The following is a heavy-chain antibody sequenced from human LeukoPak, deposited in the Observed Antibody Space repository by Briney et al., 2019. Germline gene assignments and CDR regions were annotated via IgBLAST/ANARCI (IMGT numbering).Heavy chain of an antibody. Sequence: XXVRQAPGXGREGMGGFDPEDGETIYAQKFQGRVTMTEDTSTDTAYMELSSLRSEDTAVYYCATDRGNYYDSSGYPLDYWGQGTLVTVSS. CDR3: ATDRGNYYDSSGYPLDY. CDR2: FDPEDGET. D-gene: IGHD3-22*01. J-gene: IGHJ4*02. V-gene: IGHV1-24*01.